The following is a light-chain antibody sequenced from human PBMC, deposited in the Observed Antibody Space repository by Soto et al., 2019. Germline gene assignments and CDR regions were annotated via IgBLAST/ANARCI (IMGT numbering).Light chain of an antibody. CDR2: DVS. J-gene: IGLJ1*01. CDR3: SAFTGTTNV. CDR1: SSDVGGNKY. V-gene: IGLV2-14*01. Sequence: QSALTQPASVSGSPGQSITIFCTGSSSDVGGNKYVSWYQQYPGKAPKLMICDVSNRPSGVSNRFSGSKSGNTASLTISGLQAEDEADYYCSAFTGTTNVFGPGTKVTV.